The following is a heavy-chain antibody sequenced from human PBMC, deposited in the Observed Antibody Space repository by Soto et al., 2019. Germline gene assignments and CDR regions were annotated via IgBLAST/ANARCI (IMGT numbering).Heavy chain of an antibody. CDR1: GGSFSGYY. J-gene: IGHJ5*02. Sequence: SETLSLTCAVYGGSFSGYYWSWIRQPPGKGLEWIGEINHSGSTNYNPSLKSRVTISVDTSKNQFSLKLSSVTAADTAVYYCARGKQRVVVRVSNWFDPWGQGXLVTVSS. D-gene: IGHD2-15*01. CDR3: ARGKQRVVVRVSNWFDP. V-gene: IGHV4-34*01. CDR2: INHSGST.